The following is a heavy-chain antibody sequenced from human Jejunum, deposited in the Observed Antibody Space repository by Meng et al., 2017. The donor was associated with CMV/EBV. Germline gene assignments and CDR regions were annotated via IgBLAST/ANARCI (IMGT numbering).Heavy chain of an antibody. CDR2: TYYRSKWYS. Sequence: SGPGLVKPSHTLSLTCAYSGDCVSSDSVAWSWIRLSPARGLEWLGRTYYRSKWYSEYTVSVRSRISITPDTSKNQFSLQLTSVTPDDTAVHYCAGGEDSSLDYWGQGTLVTVSS. V-gene: IGHV6-1*01. D-gene: IGHD6-13*01. CDR1: GDCVSSDSVA. J-gene: IGHJ4*02. CDR3: AGGEDSSLDY.